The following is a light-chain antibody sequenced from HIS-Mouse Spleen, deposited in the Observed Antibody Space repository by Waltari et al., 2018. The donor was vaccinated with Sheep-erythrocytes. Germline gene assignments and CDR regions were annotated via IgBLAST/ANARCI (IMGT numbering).Light chain of an antibody. CDR3: CSCAGSSTPWV. J-gene: IGLJ3*02. Sequence: QSALTQPASVSGSPGQSITISCTGTSSDVGSYNLVSWYQQHPGKAPKLMIYEGSKRPSGVSNRCSGSKSGNTASLTISGLQAEDDADYYCCSCAGSSTPWVFGGGTKLTVL. CDR2: EGS. V-gene: IGLV2-23*01. CDR1: SSDVGSYNL.